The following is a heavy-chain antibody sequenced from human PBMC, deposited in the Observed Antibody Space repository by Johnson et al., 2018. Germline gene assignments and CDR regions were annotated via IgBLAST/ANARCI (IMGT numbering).Heavy chain of an antibody. CDR3: ARDRYGDGMDV. V-gene: IGHV4-31*03. CDR2: IFYSGNT. D-gene: IGHD3-10*01. Sequence: QVQLQESGPGLVKPSQTLSLTCSVSGASIYSGGYYWSWIRQHPGKGLEWIGYIFYSGNTHYNPSLKSRVTVSLDTSKNSFSLKLTSMTAADTAVYYCARDRYGDGMDVWGQGTTVTVSS. J-gene: IGHJ6*02. CDR1: GASIYSGGYY.